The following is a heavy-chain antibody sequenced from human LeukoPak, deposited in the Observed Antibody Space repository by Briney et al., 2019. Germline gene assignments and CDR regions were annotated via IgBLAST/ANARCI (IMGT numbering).Heavy chain of an antibody. D-gene: IGHD3-22*01. V-gene: IGHV1-8*01. CDR3: ATELGYYYDSSGYYWEHHGY. CDR2: MNPNSGNT. Sequence: ASVKVSCKASGYTFTSYDINWVRQATGQGLEWMGWMNPNSGNTGYAQKFQGRVTMTRNTSISTAYMELSSLRSEDTAVYYCATELGYYYDSSGYYWEHHGYWGQGTLVTVSS. J-gene: IGHJ4*02. CDR1: GYTFTSYD.